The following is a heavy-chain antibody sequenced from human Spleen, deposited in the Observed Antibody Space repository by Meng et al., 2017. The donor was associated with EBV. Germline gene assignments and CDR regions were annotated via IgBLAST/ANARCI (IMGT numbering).Heavy chain of an antibody. D-gene: IGHD3-9*01. Sequence: QVQLVQSGPEVKTPGASVKVSCKASGYTFTNYSFSWVRQAPGQGLEWMGWISADNRHTNYAQNLQGRVTMTTDTSTSTAYMEMRSLRSDDTAMYYCARDSDVLRYFVPFDYWGQGTLVTVSS. J-gene: IGHJ4*02. CDR3: ARDSDVLRYFVPFDY. V-gene: IGHV1-18*01. CDR1: GYTFTNYS. CDR2: ISADNRHT.